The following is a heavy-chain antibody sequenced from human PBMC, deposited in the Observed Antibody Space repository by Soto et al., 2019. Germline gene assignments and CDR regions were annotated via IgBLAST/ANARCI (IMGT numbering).Heavy chain of an antibody. D-gene: IGHD1-7*01. Sequence: PGGSLRLSCAASGFTFSNAWMSWVRQAPGKGLEWVGRMKTKTDGGTTDYAAPVKGRFTIPRDDSKNTLSLQMNRLKTEDTAVYYCTTAFRWNYVYAPGDYLGQGTLVTVSS. CDR3: TTAFRWNYVYAPGDY. V-gene: IGHV3-15*01. CDR1: GFTFSNAW. CDR2: MKTKTDGGTT. J-gene: IGHJ4*02.